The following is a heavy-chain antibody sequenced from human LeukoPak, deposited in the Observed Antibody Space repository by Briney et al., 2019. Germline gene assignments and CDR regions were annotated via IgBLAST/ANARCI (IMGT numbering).Heavy chain of an antibody. CDR1: GYTFTSYY. D-gene: IGHD6-13*01. CDR2: INPSGGST. Sequence: GASVKVSCKASGYTFTSYYMHWVRQAPGQRLEWMGIINPSGGSTSYAQKFQGRVTMTRDMSTSTAYMELSSLRSEDTAVYYCATVFSSSWAHTASRYNWFDPWGQGTLVTVSS. J-gene: IGHJ5*02. CDR3: ATVFSSSWAHTASRYNWFDP. V-gene: IGHV1-46*01.